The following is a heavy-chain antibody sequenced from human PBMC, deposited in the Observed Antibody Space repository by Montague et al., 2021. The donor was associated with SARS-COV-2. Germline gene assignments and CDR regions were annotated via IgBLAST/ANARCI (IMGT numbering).Heavy chain of an antibody. D-gene: IGHD2-8*02. CDR3: ARDEYNRYWYKY. V-gene: IGHV4-39*07. CDR1: AGSLSSRSNY. CDR2: VDSAGST. Sequence: SETLSLTCTVSAGSLSSRSNYWGWIRQPPGMGLQWIGSVDSAGSTYYSPSLKSRVTISLDTSTNQFSLKLSSVTAADTAVYYCARDEYNRYWYKYWGQGALVTVSS. J-gene: IGHJ4*02.